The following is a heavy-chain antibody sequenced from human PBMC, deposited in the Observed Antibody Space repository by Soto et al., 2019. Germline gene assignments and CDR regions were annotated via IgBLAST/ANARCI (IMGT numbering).Heavy chain of an antibody. D-gene: IGHD2-15*01. CDR2: INPSGGGT. CDR3: ASEYCSGGSCPPYYGMDV. CDR1: GYSFTSYF. J-gene: IGHJ6*02. V-gene: IGHV1-46*01. Sequence: ASVKVSCKASGYSFTSYFIHWVRQAPGQGLEWMGIINPSGGGTRYAEKFQGRVAMTTDTSASTVYIELSSLRSEDTAVYYCASEYCSGGSCPPYYGMDVWGQ.